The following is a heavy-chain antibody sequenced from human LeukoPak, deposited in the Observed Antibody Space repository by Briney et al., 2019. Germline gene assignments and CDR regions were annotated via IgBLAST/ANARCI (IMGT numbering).Heavy chain of an antibody. CDR2: MNPNSGST. CDR3: ARTQYYYGSGSYYNRKINWFDP. V-gene: IGHV1-8*01. J-gene: IGHJ5*02. Sequence: ASVKVSCKASGYTFTSYDINWVRQATGQGLEWMGWMNPNSGSTGYAQKFQGRVTMTRNTSISTAYMELSSLRSEDTAVYYCARTQYYYGSGSYYNRKINWFDPWGQGTLVTVSS. CDR1: GYTFTSYD. D-gene: IGHD3-10*01.